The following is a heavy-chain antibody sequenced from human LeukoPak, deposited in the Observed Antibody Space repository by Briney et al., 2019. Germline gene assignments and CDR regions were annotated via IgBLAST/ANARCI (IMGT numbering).Heavy chain of an antibody. CDR2: VYYGENT. J-gene: IGHJ3*02. CDR1: GGSITSYY. Sequence: PSETLSLTCTVSGGSITSYYWSWIRQPPGKGLEWIGHVYYGENTKYNPSLKSRVTISEHTSKNQISLKLSSVTAADTAIYYCARGLRLDAFDIWGQGTVVTVSS. CDR3: ARGLRLDAFDI. D-gene: IGHD6-25*01. V-gene: IGHV4-59*08.